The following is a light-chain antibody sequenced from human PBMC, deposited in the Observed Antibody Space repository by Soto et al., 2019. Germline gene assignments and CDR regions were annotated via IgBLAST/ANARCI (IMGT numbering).Light chain of an antibody. J-gene: IGKJ1*01. CDR1: QTINDW. CDR2: KAS. CDR3: HQYDRFPHP. Sequence: DVQMTQSPSTLSASVGDRVTITCRTSQTINDWLAWYQQKPGKAPSLLIYKASTLESGGPLRFSGSGSVTEFTLTISDVQPDDFATVYCHQYDRFPHPFGQGTKVEVK. V-gene: IGKV1-5*03.